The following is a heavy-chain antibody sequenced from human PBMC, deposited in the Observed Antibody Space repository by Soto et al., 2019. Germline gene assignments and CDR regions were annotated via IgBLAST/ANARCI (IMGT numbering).Heavy chain of an antibody. D-gene: IGHD2-21*02. J-gene: IGHJ3*02. CDR2: ISSSSSTI. CDR1: GFTFSSYS. Sequence: EVQLVESGGGLVQPGGSLRLSCAASGFTFSSYSMNWVRQAPGKGLEWVSYISSSSSTIYYADSVKGRFTISRDNAKNSLYLQMNSLRDEDTAVYYCARALGGYCGGDCYLPYAFDIWGQGTMVTVSS. CDR3: ARALGGYCGGDCYLPYAFDI. V-gene: IGHV3-48*02.